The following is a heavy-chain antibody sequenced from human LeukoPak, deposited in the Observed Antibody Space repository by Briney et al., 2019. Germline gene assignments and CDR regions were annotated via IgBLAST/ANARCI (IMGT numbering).Heavy chain of an antibody. V-gene: IGHV3-33*01. CDR1: GFTFRSYG. J-gene: IGHJ4*02. Sequence: GGSLRLSCAASGFTFRSYGMHWVRQAPGKGLEWVAVIWYDGSNKYYADSVKGRFTISRDNSKNTAYLQMNSLKTEDTAVYYRTRPLDGFDYWGQGTLVTVSS. CDR2: IWYDGSNK. CDR3: TRPLDGFDY. D-gene: IGHD1-1*01.